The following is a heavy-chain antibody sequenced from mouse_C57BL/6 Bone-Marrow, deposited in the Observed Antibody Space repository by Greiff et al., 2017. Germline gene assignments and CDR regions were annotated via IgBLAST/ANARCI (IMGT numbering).Heavy chain of an antibody. CDR1: GFSLSTSGMG. CDR3: SGITTVVADYYAMDY. V-gene: IGHV8-12*01. D-gene: IGHD1-1*01. J-gene: IGHJ4*01. Sequence: QVTLKESGPGILQSSQTLSLTCSFSGFSLSTSGMGVSWIRQPSGKGLEWLAHINWDDDKRYNPSLKSRTTLSKDTSRNQEFLKITSMYTADTAAYYCSGITTVVADYYAMDYWGQGTSVTVSA. CDR2: INWDDDK.